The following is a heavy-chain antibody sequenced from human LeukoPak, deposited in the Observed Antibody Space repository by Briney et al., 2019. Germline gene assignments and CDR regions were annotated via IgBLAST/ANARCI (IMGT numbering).Heavy chain of an antibody. J-gene: IGHJ4*02. CDR3: ARGILLWFGERDYFDY. D-gene: IGHD3-10*01. CDR2: IYYSGST. V-gene: IGHV4-39*01. CDR1: GGSISSSSYY. Sequence: SETLSLTCTVSGGSISSSSYYWGWIRQPPGKGLEWIGSIYYSGSTYYNPSLKSRVTISVDTSKNQFSLKLSSVTAADTAVYYCARGILLWFGERDYFDYWGQGTLVTVSS.